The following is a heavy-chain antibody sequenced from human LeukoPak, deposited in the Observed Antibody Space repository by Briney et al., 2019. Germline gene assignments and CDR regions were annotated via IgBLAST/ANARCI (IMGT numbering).Heavy chain of an antibody. V-gene: IGHV3-30*19. J-gene: IGHJ4*02. CDR1: GFTFSSFG. CDR2: ISYDGSNE. CDR3: ARGPVDGKMGY. D-gene: IGHD6-19*01. Sequence: GRSLRLSCAASGFTFSSFGMHWVRQAPGKGLEWVAVISYDGSNEYYADSVKGRFTISRDNSKNTLYLQMNSLRAEDTAVYYCARGPVDGKMGYWGQGGLVTVSS.